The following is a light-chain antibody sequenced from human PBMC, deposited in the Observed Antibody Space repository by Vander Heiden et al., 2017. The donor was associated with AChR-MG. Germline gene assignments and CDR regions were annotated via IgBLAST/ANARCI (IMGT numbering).Light chain of an antibody. CDR2: RNN. Sequence: QSVLTQPPSASGTPGQRVTIPCSGSSSNLGSNYVYWYQQLPGTAPKLLIYRNNQRPSGVPDRFSGSKSGTSASLAISGLRSEDEADYYCAAWDDSLLWVFGGGTKLTVL. V-gene: IGLV1-47*01. CDR3: AAWDDSLLWV. J-gene: IGLJ3*02. CDR1: SSNLGSNY.